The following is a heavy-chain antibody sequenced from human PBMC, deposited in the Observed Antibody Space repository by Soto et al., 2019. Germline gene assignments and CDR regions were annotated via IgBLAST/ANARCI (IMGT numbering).Heavy chain of an antibody. Sequence: QVRLVQSGAEVKKAGASVKVSCKASGYTFIAYYIHCVRQAPGQGLEWMGWINPDSGATNYAQKFQGRVTMTSDTSISAASMELSRLRSDDTAVYYCARDRGSGWYDNFDYWGQGTLVTVSS. CDR2: INPDSGAT. CDR3: ARDRGSGWYDNFDY. D-gene: IGHD6-19*01. V-gene: IGHV1-2*02. CDR1: GYTFIAYY. J-gene: IGHJ4*02.